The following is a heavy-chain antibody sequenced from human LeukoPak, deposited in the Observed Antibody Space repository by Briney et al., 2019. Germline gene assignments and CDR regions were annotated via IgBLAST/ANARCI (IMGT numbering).Heavy chain of an antibody. CDR3: ARQAVGGLRYYYYYMDV. J-gene: IGHJ6*03. D-gene: IGHD6-19*01. Sequence: SETLSLTCTVSGGSISSYYWSWIRQPPGKGLEWIGYIYTSGSTNYNPSLKSRVTISVDTSKNQFSLKLSSVTAADTAVYYCARQAVGGLRYYYYYMDVWGKGTTVTVSS. CDR1: GGSISSYY. V-gene: IGHV4-4*09. CDR2: IYTSGST.